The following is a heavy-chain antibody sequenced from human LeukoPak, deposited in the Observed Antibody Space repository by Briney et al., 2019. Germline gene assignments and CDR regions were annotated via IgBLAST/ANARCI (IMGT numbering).Heavy chain of an antibody. Sequence: SETLSLTCAVYGGSFSGYYWSWIRQPPGKGLEWIGEINHSGSTNYNPSLKSRVTISVDTSKNQFSLKLSSVTAADTAVYYCARDIITMVRGVMGFDYWGQGTLVTVSS. CDR2: INHSGST. CDR3: ARDIITMVRGVMGFDY. V-gene: IGHV4-34*01. J-gene: IGHJ4*02. CDR1: GGSFSGYY. D-gene: IGHD3-10*01.